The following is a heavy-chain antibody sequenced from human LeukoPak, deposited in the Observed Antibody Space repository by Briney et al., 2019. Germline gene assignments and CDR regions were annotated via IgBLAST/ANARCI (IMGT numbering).Heavy chain of an antibody. D-gene: IGHD5-18*01. CDR3: AKIGETWIQLWLHHPFDY. V-gene: IGHV3-23*01. J-gene: IGHJ4*02. CDR1: GFTFSSYA. Sequence: PGGSLRLSCAASGFTFSSYAMSWVRQAPGKGLEWVSAISGSGGSTYYADSVKGRFTISRDNSKNTLYLQMNSLRAEDTAVYYCAKIGETWIQLWLHHPFDYWGQGTLVTVSS. CDR2: ISGSGGST.